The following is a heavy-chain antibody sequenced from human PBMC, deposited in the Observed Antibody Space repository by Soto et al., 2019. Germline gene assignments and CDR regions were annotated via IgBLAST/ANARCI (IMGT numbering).Heavy chain of an antibody. CDR2: ISGSGDGT. CDR3: AKRVKSGSSSVGNAMDV. Sequence: EVQLLESGGGLVQPGGSLRLSCAASGFSFTNYAVTWVRQAPGKGLEWVSAISGSGDGTYYADSVRGRFIIARDNSKCTMHLQMNSLRAEDTAVYFCAKRVKSGSSSVGNAMDVWGQGTTVTV. J-gene: IGHJ6*02. D-gene: IGHD1-26*01. CDR1: GFSFTNYA. V-gene: IGHV3-23*01.